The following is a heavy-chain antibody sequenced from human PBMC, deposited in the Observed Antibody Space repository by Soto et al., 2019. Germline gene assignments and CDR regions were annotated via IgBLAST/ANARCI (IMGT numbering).Heavy chain of an antibody. CDR2: INPSGGGT. CDR3: ARHGGNSVYYYYYGMDV. Sequence: ASVKVSCKASGYTFTSYYMHWVRQAPGQGLEWMGIINPSGGGTRYAQKFQGRVSMTRDTSTSTVYVELSGLRFEDTAVYYCARHGGNSVYYYYYGMDVWGQGTTVTVSS. J-gene: IGHJ6*02. CDR1: GYTFTSYY. V-gene: IGHV1-46*01. D-gene: IGHD2-21*02.